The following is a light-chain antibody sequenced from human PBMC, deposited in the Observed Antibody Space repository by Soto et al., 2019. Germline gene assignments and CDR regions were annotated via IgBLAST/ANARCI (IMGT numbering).Light chain of an antibody. J-gene: IGLJ1*01. Sequence: QSVLTQPPSASGSPGQSVTISCTGTSSDVGGYNYVSWYQQHPGKAPKLMIYEVSQRPSGVPDRFSGSKSGNTASLTVSGLQAEDEADYYCSSYAGSIHYVFGTGTTVTVL. CDR2: EVS. V-gene: IGLV2-8*01. CDR3: SSYAGSIHYV. CDR1: SSDVGGYNY.